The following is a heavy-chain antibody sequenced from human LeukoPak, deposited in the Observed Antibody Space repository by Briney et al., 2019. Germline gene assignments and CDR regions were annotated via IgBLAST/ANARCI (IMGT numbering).Heavy chain of an antibody. CDR1: GFTFTGHS. V-gene: IGHV3-30*04. Sequence: GGSLRLSCAASGFTFTGHSMHWVRQAPGKGLEWVAVVADDEKTIFYADSLKGRFTISRDNAKNSLYLQMNSLRAEDTALYYCARGAVAGTFNWFDPWGQGTLVTVSS. D-gene: IGHD6-19*01. J-gene: IGHJ5*02. CDR2: VADDEKTI. CDR3: ARGAVAGTFNWFDP.